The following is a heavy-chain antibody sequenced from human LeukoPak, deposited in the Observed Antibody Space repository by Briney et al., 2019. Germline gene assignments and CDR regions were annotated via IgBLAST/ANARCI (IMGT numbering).Heavy chain of an antibody. J-gene: IGHJ4*02. D-gene: IGHD3-16*02. CDR2: IYSGGST. V-gene: IGHV3-66*02. CDR3: ARAHSRRSVWGSYRPKYYFDY. CDR1: GFTVNSNY. Sequence: GGSLRLSCAASGFTVNSNYMSWVRQAPGKGLEWVSVIYSGGSTYYADSVKGRFTISRDNSKNTLYLQMNSLRAEDTAVYYCARAHSRRSVWGSYRPKYYFDYWGQGTLVTVSS.